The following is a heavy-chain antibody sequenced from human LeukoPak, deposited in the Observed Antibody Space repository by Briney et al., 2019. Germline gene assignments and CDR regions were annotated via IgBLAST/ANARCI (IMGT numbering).Heavy chain of an antibody. Sequence: GGSLRLSCAASGFTFSSYAMSWVRQAPGKGLEWVAVIWYDGSNKYYADSVKGRFTISRDNSKNTLYLQMNSLRAEDTAVYYCARESLRWERAFDIWGQGTMVTVSS. CDR3: ARESLRWERAFDI. J-gene: IGHJ3*02. CDR1: GFTFSSYA. CDR2: IWYDGSNK. D-gene: IGHD4-23*01. V-gene: IGHV3-33*08.